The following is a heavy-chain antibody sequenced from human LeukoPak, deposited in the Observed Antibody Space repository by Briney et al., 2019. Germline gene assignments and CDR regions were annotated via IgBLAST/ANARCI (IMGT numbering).Heavy chain of an antibody. J-gene: IGHJ4*02. V-gene: IGHV1-18*01. CDR3: ARALLWFGEPSHIAY. Sequence: GASVKVSCKASGYTFTSYGISWVRQAPGQGLEWMGWITAYNDNTNYAQKLQGRVTMTTDTSTSTDYMELRSLRSDDTAVYYCARALLWFGEPSHIAYWGQGTLVTASS. CDR1: GYTFTSYG. D-gene: IGHD3-10*01. CDR2: ITAYNDNT.